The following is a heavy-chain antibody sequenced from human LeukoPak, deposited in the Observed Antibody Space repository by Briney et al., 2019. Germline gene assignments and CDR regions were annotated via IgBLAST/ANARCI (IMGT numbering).Heavy chain of an antibody. J-gene: IGHJ6*03. CDR2: INHSGST. CDR1: GGSFSGYY. CDR3: ARVLWSGYYIIAYSDYYMDV. V-gene: IGHV4-34*01. Sequence: SETLSLTCAVYGGSFSGYYWSWIRQPPGKGLEWIGEINHSGSTNYNPSHKSRVTISVDTSKNQISLKLSSVTAADTAVYYCARVLWSGYYIIAYSDYYMDVWGKGTTVTVSS. D-gene: IGHD3-3*01.